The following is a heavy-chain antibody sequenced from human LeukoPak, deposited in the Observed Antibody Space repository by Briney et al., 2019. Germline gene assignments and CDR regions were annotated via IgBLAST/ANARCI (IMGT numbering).Heavy chain of an antibody. CDR1: GFSLSNYA. CDR2: IIASSGST. CDR3: AKGAYDYVEIGYFDH. Sequence: GGSLRLSCAVSGFSLSNYAMSWVRQAPGKGLEWVSLIIASSGSTVYAGSVKGRFTISRDNSKNTLYLQMNSLRAEDTAVYYCAKGAYDYVEIGYFDHWGQGTLVTVSS. J-gene: IGHJ4*02. V-gene: IGHV3-23*01. D-gene: IGHD5-12*01.